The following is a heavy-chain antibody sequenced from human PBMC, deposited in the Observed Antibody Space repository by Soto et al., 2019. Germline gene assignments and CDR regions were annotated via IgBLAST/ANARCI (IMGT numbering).Heavy chain of an antibody. CDR3: ARDYDILTGYSPFDY. V-gene: IGHV3-11*01. CDR1: GFTFSDYY. J-gene: IGHJ4*02. D-gene: IGHD3-9*01. Sequence: QVHLVESGGGLVKPGGSLRLSCAVSGFTFSDYYMSWIRQAPGKGLEWVAYISSGSTTIYYGDSVKGRFAISRDNAKNSLYLQMNSLRAEDTAVYYCARDYDILTGYSPFDYWGQGTLVTVSS. CDR2: ISSGSTTI.